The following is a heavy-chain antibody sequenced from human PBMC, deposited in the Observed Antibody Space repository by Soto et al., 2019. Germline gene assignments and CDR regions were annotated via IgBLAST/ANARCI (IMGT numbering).Heavy chain of an antibody. Sequence: ASVKVSCKASGGTFSSYAISWVRQAPGQGLEWMGGIIPIFGTANYAQKFQGRVTITADESTSTAYMELSSLRSEDTAVYYCARDGEGGGGSCPGYSYGMDVWGQGTTVTVSS. D-gene: IGHD2-15*01. J-gene: IGHJ6*02. V-gene: IGHV1-69*13. CDR2: IIPIFGTA. CDR1: GGTFSSYA. CDR3: ARDGEGGGGSCPGYSYGMDV.